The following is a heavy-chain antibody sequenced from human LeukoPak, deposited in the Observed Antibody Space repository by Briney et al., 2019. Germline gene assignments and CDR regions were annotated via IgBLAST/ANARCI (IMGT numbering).Heavy chain of an antibody. CDR2: IYYSGNT. CDR1: GGSISSYY. V-gene: IGHV4-59*01. Sequence: SETLSLTCTVSGGSISSYYWSWIRQPPGEGLEWIGYIYYSGNTNYNPSLKSRATISIDTSKNQFSLNFNSVTAADTAVYYCARFFQYSGSNCQYLDSWGQGTLVTVSS. D-gene: IGHD2-2*01. J-gene: IGHJ4*02. CDR3: ARFFQYSGSNCQYLDS.